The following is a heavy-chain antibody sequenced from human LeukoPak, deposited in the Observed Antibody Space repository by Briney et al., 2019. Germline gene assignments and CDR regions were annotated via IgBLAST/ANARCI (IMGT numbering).Heavy chain of an antibody. CDR1: GYTFTSYA. CDR2: INTNTGNP. Sequence: ASVKVSCKASGYTFTSYAMNWVRQAPGQGLEWMGWINTNTGNPTYAQGFTGRFVFSLDTSVSTAYLQISSLKAEDTAVYYCARTERSSWYVVWFDPWGQGTLVTVSS. D-gene: IGHD6-13*01. CDR3: ARTERSSWYVVWFDP. J-gene: IGHJ5*02. V-gene: IGHV7-4-1*02.